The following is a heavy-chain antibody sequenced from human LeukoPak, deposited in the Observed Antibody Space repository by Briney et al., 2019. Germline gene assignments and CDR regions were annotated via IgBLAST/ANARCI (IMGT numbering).Heavy chain of an antibody. D-gene: IGHD5-24*01. CDR1: GYSFTDYY. J-gene: IGHJ4*02. CDR3: ARGDGYNIMYFDY. V-gene: IGHV1-69*13. CDR2: IIPIFGTA. Sequence: GASVKVSCKTSGYSFTDYYLHWVRQAPGQGLEWMGGIIPIFGTANYSQKFQGRVTITADEFTSTAYMELTSLRSEDTAVYYCARGDGYNIMYFDYWGQGTLVTVSS.